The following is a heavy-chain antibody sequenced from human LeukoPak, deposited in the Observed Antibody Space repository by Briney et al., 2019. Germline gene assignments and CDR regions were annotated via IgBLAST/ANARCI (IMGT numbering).Heavy chain of an antibody. D-gene: IGHD2-21*01. V-gene: IGHV4-38-2*01. CDR2: IYHSGST. J-gene: IGHJ4*02. CDR1: GYSISSGYY. CDR3: ARGMVIPDY. Sequence: PSETLSLTCAVSGYSISSGYYWGWIRQPPGKGLEWIGSIYHSGSTYYNPSLKSRVTISVDTSKNQFSLKLSSVTAADTAVYYCARGMVIPDYWGQGTLVTVSS.